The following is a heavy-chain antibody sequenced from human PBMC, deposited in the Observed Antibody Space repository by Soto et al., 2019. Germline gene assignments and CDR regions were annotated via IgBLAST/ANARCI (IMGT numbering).Heavy chain of an antibody. CDR1: GYTFTSYA. D-gene: IGHD3-16*02. CDR2: INAGNGNT. Sequence: QVQLRQSGAEVKKPGASVKVSCKASGYTFTSYAMHWMRQAPGQRLEWMGWINAGNGNTKYSQKFQGRVTITRDTSASRAYMELSSLRSEDTAVYYCAREMITFGGVIAPSFCWYFDLWGRGTLVTVSS. CDR3: AREMITFGGVIAPSFCWYFDL. J-gene: IGHJ2*01. V-gene: IGHV1-3*01.